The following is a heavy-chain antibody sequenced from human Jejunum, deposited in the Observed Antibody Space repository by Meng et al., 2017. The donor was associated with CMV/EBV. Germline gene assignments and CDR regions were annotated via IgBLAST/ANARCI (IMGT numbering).Heavy chain of an antibody. V-gene: IGHV4-39*07. CDR2: IYYSGST. CDR3: ACRDYYYYSMNV. D-gene: IGHD2-21*01. CDR1: VSSNSAG. J-gene: IGHJ6*02. Sequence: VSSNSAGWNWIRQPPGKTLEWIGSIYYSGSTNYDPSLKSRVAISADTSKNQFSLKLNSVTAADTAVYYCACRDYYYYSMNVWGQGTTVTVSS.